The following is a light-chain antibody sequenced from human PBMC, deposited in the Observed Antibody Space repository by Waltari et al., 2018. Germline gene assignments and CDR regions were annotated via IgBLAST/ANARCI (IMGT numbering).Light chain of an antibody. J-gene: IGLJ2*01. CDR3: QTWVTGIRVI. CDR2: VDSGGSY. Sequence: QLVLTQSPSASASLGASVTLTCTLSSGHSTYAIAWHQHPPDKGPRYLMKVDSGGSYTKGDGISDRFSGSSSGTERYLTISSLQSDDEADYYCQTWVTGIRVIFGGGTKLTVL. V-gene: IGLV4-69*01. CDR1: SGHSTYA.